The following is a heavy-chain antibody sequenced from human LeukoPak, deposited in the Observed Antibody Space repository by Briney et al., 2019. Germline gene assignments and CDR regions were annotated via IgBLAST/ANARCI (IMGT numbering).Heavy chain of an antibody. Sequence: PGGSLRLSCAASGFTFSSYWMSWVRQAPGKGLEWAANIKQDGSEKYYVDSVKGRFTISRDNAKNSLYLQMNSLRAEDTAVYYCASLDSSGYYSDLGWGQGTLVTVSS. D-gene: IGHD3-22*01. CDR1: GFTFSSYW. CDR2: IKQDGSEK. J-gene: IGHJ4*02. CDR3: ASLDSSGYYSDLG. V-gene: IGHV3-7*03.